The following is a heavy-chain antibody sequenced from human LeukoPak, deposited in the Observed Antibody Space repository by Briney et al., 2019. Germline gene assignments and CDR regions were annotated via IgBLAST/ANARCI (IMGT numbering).Heavy chain of an antibody. CDR2: INPSSGST. J-gene: IGHJ4*02. CDR1: GGTFSSYV. V-gene: IGHV1-46*01. Sequence: ASVSVSCKASGGTFSSYVISWVRQAPGLGLEWMGIINPSSGSTSYAQKFQGRVTMTRDTSTSTVYMELSSLRSEDTAVYYCARYYDSSACLDYWGQGDLVTVSS. CDR3: ARYYDSSACLDY. D-gene: IGHD3-22*01.